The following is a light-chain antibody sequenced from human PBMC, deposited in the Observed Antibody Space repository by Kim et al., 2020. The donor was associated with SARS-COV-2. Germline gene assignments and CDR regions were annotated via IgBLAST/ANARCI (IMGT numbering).Light chain of an antibody. J-gene: IGKJ1*01. CDR3: QQYGSSPRT. Sequence: SPRERATLSCRASRSVSTNFLAWYQQKPGQAPRLLMYGASTRVTGIPDRFSGSGSGTDFTLTISRLEPEDVAVYYCQQYGSSPRTFGQGTKVDIK. CDR2: GAS. V-gene: IGKV3-20*01. CDR1: RSVSTNF.